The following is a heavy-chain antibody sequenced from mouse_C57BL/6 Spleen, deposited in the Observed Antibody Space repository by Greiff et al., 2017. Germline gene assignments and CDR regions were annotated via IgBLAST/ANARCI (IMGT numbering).Heavy chain of an antibody. V-gene: IGHV5-12*01. CDR2: ISNGGGST. CDR1: GFTFSDYY. J-gene: IGHJ4*01. D-gene: IGHD4-1*01. Sequence: VESGGGLVQPGGSLKLSCAASGFTFSDYYMYWVRQTPEKRLEWVAYISNGGGSTYYPDTVKGRFTISRDNAKNTLYLQMSRLKSEDTAMYYCARGYLGAMDYWGQGTSVTVSS. CDR3: ARGYLGAMDY.